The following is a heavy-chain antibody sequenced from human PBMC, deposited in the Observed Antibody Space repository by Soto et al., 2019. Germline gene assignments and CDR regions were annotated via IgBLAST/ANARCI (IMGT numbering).Heavy chain of an antibody. CDR3: ARHGATTGNMDV. Sequence: SETLSLTCTVSGCSISSSSYYWGWIRQPPGKGLEWIGSIYYSGSTYYNPSLRSRVTISVDTSKNQFSLKLSSVTAADTAVYYCARHGATTGNMDVWGKGTTVTVSS. CDR2: IYYSGST. J-gene: IGHJ6*03. CDR1: GCSISSSSYY. D-gene: IGHD1-26*01. V-gene: IGHV4-39*01.